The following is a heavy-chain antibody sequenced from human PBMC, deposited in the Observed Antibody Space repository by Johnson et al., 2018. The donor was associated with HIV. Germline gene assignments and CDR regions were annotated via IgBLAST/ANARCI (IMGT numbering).Heavy chain of an antibody. D-gene: IGHD6-13*01. CDR2: ISGSGGST. J-gene: IGHJ3*02. CDR1: GFTFDDYA. V-gene: IGHV3-23*04. Sequence: VQLVESGGGLVQPGRSLRLSCAASGFTFDDYAMHWVRQAPGKGLEWVSGISGSGGSTYYADSVKGRFTISRDNSKNTLYLQMNSLRAEDTAVYYCAKDLRGSSWPLDAFDIWGQGTMVTVSS. CDR3: AKDLRGSSWPLDAFDI.